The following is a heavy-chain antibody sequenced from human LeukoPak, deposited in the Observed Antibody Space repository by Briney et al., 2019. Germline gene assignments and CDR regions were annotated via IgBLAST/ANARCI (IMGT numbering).Heavy chain of an antibody. J-gene: IGHJ4*01. V-gene: IGHV3-23*01. CDR3: AKVPNSGSYYYFDY. CDR1: GFTLSSYA. CDR2: IRGNGADT. Sequence: GASPRLSCAASGFTLSSYAMSWVSQAPGKGLEWVSAIRGNGADTYYADSVKGRFTISRDNSKNTLYLQMNSLRAEDTAVYYCAKVPNSGSYYYFDYWGHGALVTVSS. D-gene: IGHD1-26*01.